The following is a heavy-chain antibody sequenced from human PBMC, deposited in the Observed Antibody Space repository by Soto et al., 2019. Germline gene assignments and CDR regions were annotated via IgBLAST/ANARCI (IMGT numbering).Heavy chain of an antibody. CDR1: GYTFTLYT. D-gene: IGHD5-18*01. CDR3: AKLGGGYIFGPYLDY. V-gene: IGHV1-3*04. Sequence: QVQIVQSGAEVKKPGASVKVSCKTSGYTFTLYTIHWVRQAPGQRLEWMGWINTGNGNTKYSQRFQGRVTMSRDTSTSTAYMALSSLTSEDTAVYYCAKLGGGYIFGPYLDYWGQGTLVTVSS. CDR2: INTGNGNT. J-gene: IGHJ4*02.